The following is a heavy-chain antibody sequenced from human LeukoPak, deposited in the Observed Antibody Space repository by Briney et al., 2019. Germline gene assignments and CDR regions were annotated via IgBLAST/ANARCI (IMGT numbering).Heavy chain of an antibody. J-gene: IGHJ4*02. CDR3: ARDRGTVTTD. V-gene: IGHV3-7*01. Sequence: GGSLRLSCAASGFTFSSYWMSWVRQAPGKGLEWVANIRQDGSEKYYVGSVKGRFTISRDNAKNSMYLQMNSLRVGDTAVYYCARDRGTVTTDWGQGTLVTVSS. CDR2: IRQDGSEK. CDR1: GFTFSSYW. D-gene: IGHD4-11*01.